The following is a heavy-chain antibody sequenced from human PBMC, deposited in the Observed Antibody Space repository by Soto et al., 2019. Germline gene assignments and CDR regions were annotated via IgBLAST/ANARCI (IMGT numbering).Heavy chain of an antibody. CDR2: IFYNGDT. D-gene: IGHD2-15*01. J-gene: IGHJ5*02. V-gene: IGHV4-30-4*01. Sequence: TLSLTCTVSGGSINSGDYYWSWIRQPPGKGLEWIGYIFYNGDTYYNPSLQSRVAISVDTSRTQFSLKLSSVAAADTAVYYCARATLCSGGSCYRFDPWGQGTLVTVSS. CDR1: GGSINSGDYY. CDR3: ARATLCSGGSCYRFDP.